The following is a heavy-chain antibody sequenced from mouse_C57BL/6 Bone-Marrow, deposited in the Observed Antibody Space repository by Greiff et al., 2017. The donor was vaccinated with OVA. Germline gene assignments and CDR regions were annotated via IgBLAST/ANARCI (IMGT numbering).Heavy chain of an antibody. Sequence: DVKLQESGPGLVKPSQSLSLTCSVTGYSITSGYYWNWIRQFPGNKLEWMGYISYDGSNNYNPSLKNRISITRDTSKNQFFLKLNSVTTEDTATYYCARDGVLWYPYFDVWGTGTTVTVSS. V-gene: IGHV3-6*01. CDR2: ISYDGSN. D-gene: IGHD2-1*01. CDR1: GYSITSGYY. CDR3: ARDGVLWYPYFDV. J-gene: IGHJ1*03.